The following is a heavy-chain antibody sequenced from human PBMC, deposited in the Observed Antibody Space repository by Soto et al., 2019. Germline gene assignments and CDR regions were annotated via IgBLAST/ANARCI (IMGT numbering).Heavy chain of an antibody. J-gene: IGHJ3*01. Sequence: LRLSCAASGFTFRNYGMNWVRQAPGKGLEWVSYIGIGSSTTYYADSVRGRFTISRDNAKNSLYLQMNSLRAEDTAVYYCARDQLYYNDISGRPLNAFDVWGQGTMVTVSS. V-gene: IGHV3-48*01. D-gene: IGHD3-22*01. CDR2: IGIGSSTT. CDR3: ARDQLYYNDISGRPLNAFDV. CDR1: GFTFRNYG.